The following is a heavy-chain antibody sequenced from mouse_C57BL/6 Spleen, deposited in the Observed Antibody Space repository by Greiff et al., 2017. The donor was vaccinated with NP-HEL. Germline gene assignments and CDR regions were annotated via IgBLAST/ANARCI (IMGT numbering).Heavy chain of an antibody. Sequence: EVQVVESGGGLVQPGGSMKLSCVASGFTFSNYWMNWVRQSPEKGLEWVAPIRLKSDNYATHYAESVKGRFTISRDDSKSSVYLQMNNLRAEDTGIYYCTGDYYGSCGFAYWGQGTLVTVSA. CDR2: IRLKSDNYAT. D-gene: IGHD1-1*01. CDR3: TGDYYGSCGFAY. V-gene: IGHV6-3*01. CDR1: GFTFSNYW. J-gene: IGHJ3*01.